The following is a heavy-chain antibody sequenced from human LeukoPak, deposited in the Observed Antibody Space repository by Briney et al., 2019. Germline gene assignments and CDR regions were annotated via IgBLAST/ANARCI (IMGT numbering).Heavy chain of an antibody. V-gene: IGHV4-4*07. CDR3: ARNYGSRILGYYMDV. D-gene: IGHD3-10*01. J-gene: IGHJ6*03. Sequence: TSETLSLTCSVSGASISSYSWTWIRQPAGEGLEWIGRIFTSGSTNYNPSLKSRVTMSVDTSKNQFSLKLISVTAADTAVYYCARNYGSRILGYYMDVWGRGTTVTVSS. CDR1: GASISSYS. CDR2: IFTSGST.